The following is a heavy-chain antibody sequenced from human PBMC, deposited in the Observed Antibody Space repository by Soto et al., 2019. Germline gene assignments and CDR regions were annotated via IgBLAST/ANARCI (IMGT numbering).Heavy chain of an antibody. CDR1: GFTFSSYG. V-gene: IGHV3-33*01. Sequence: PGGSLRLSCAASGFTFSSYGMHWVRQAPGKGLEWVAVIWYDGSNEYYADSVKGRFTISRDNSKNTLYLQMNSLRAEDTAVYYCARDPSYDLLDVWGQGTKVTV. D-gene: IGHD3-3*01. CDR3: ARDPSYDLLDV. CDR2: IWYDGSNE. J-gene: IGHJ6*02.